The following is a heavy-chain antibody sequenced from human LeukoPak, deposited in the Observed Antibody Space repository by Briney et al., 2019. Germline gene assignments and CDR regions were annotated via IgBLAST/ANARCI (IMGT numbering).Heavy chain of an antibody. CDR2: FDPEDGET. D-gene: IGHD1-26*01. V-gene: IGHV1-24*01. Sequence: ASVKVSCKVSGYTLTELSMHWVRQAPGKGLEWMGGFDPEDGETIYAQKFQGRVTMTEDTSTDTAYMELSRLVSDDTAVYYCTRDWGPNSGNFHYDAFDIWGQGTMVTVSS. J-gene: IGHJ3*02. CDR3: TRDWGPNSGNFHYDAFDI. CDR1: GYTLTELS.